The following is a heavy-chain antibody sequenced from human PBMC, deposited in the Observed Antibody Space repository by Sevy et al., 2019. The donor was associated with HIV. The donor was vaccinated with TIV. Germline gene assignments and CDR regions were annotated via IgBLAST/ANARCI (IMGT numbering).Heavy chain of an antibody. CDR2: ISSSSSTI. Sequence: GGSLRLSCPASGFTFSSYSMNWVRQAPGKGLEWVSYISSSSSTIYYADSVKGRFTISRDNAKNSLYLQMNSLRDEDTAVYYCARDRRNYDILTGYRGIDYWGQGTLVTVSS. D-gene: IGHD3-9*01. V-gene: IGHV3-48*02. CDR3: ARDRRNYDILTGYRGIDY. CDR1: GFTFSSYS. J-gene: IGHJ4*02.